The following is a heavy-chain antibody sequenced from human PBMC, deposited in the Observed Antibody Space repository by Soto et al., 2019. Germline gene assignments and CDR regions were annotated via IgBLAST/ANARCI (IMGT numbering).Heavy chain of an antibody. V-gene: IGHV1-69*01. CDR2: IIPIFGTA. CDR3: ARYSLVTAAHLLVGRFDP. D-gene: IGHD2-2*01. J-gene: IGHJ5*02. Sequence: QVQLVQSGAEVKKPGSSVKVSCKASGGTFSSYAISWVRQAPGQGLEWMGGIIPIFGTANYAEKFQGRVTITAEESTSTAYMELNSLRSDDTVVYYCARYSLVTAAHLLVGRFDPWGQGTLVTVSS. CDR1: GGTFSSYA.